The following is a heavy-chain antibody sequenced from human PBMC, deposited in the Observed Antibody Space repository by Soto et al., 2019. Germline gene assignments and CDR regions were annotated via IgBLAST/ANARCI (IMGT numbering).Heavy chain of an antibody. Sequence: PSETLSLTCTVSGGSISSGGYYWSWIRQHPGKGLEWIWYIYYSGSTYYNPSLKSRVTISVDTSKNQFSLKLSSVTAADTAVYYCARVVPAGGSWFDPWGQGTLVTVPS. CDR3: ARVVPAGGSWFDP. D-gene: IGHD2-2*01. J-gene: IGHJ5*02. CDR2: IYYSGST. CDR1: GGSISSGGYY. V-gene: IGHV4-31*03.